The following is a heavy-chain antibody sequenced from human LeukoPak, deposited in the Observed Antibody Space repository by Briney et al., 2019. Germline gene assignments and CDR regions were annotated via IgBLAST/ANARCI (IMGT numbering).Heavy chain of an antibody. CDR2: IYYSGST. D-gene: IGHD3-3*01. CDR3: ARQEFWSGYENDAFDI. CDR1: GGSISSSSYY. V-gene: IGHV4-39*01. Sequence: SETLSLTCTVSGGSISSSSYYWGWIRQPPGKGLEWIGSIYYSGSTYYNPSLKSRVTISVDTSKNQFSLKLSSVTAADTAVYYCARQEFWSGYENDAFDIWGQGTMVTVSS. J-gene: IGHJ3*02.